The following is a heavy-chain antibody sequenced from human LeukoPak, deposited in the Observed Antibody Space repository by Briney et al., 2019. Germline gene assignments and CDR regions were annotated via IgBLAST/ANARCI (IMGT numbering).Heavy chain of an antibody. V-gene: IGHV4-59*08. CDR1: GGSISSYY. CDR3: ARHPFSKYSNSHAYNWFDP. Sequence: ASETLSLTCTVSGGSISSYYWSWIRQSPGKGLEWIGYIYYSGSFKYNLSLKSRVTISVDTSKNQIYLKLSSVTAADTAVYYCARHPFSKYSNSHAYNWFDPWGQGTLVTVSS. J-gene: IGHJ5*02. CDR2: IYYSGSF. D-gene: IGHD6-6*01.